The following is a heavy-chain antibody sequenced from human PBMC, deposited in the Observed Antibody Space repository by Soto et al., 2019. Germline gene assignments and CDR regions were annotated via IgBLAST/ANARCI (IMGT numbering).Heavy chain of an antibody. V-gene: IGHV3-30-3*01. D-gene: IGHD4-17*01. CDR2: ISYDGSNK. CDR3: ARDHPNYGDYGGGMDV. CDR1: GFTFSSYA. J-gene: IGHJ6*02. Sequence: QVQLVESGGGVVQPGRSLRLSCAASGFTFSSYAMHWVRQAPGKGLEWVAVISYDGSNKYYADSVKGRFTISRDNSKNTLYLQMNSLRAEDTAVYYCARDHPNYGDYGGGMDVWCQGTTVTVSS.